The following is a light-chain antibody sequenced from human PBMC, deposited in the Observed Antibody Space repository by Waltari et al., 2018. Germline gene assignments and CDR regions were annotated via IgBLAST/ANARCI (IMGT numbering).Light chain of an antibody. Sequence: DIVLTQSPATLSLSPAERATLSCRASQSVRNYLAWYQQRPGQAPRLLIYAASNRATGIPARFSGSGSETDFTLTISSLEPEDFAVYYCQQRSNWPGTFGQGTKVEIK. CDR3: QQRSNWPGT. CDR2: AAS. V-gene: IGKV3-11*01. J-gene: IGKJ1*01. CDR1: QSVRNY.